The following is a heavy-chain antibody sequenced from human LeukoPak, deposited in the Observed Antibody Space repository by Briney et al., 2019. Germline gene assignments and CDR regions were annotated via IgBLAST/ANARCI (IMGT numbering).Heavy chain of an antibody. J-gene: IGHJ4*02. CDR2: FDPEDGET. CDR3: ATAANTYYDFWSGYIG. CDR1: GYTLTELS. D-gene: IGHD3-3*01. Sequence: GASVKVSCKVSGYTLTELSMHWVRQAPGKGLEWMGGFDPEDGETIYAQKFQGRVTMTEDTSTDTAYMELSSLTSEDTAVYYCATAANTYYDFWSGYIGWGQGTLVTVSS. V-gene: IGHV1-24*01.